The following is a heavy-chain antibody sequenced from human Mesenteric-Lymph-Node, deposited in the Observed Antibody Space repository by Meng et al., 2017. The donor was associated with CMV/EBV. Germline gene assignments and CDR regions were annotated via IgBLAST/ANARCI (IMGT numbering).Heavy chain of an antibody. CDR3: ASYRTSTSWETIDY. CDR2: IKQDGSEK. CDR1: GFTFSSYW. V-gene: IGHV3-7*01. D-gene: IGHD2-2*01. Sequence: GESLKISCAASGFTFSSYWMSWVRQAPGKGLEWVANIKQDGSEKYYVDSVKGRFTISRDNAKKSLYLQMNSLRAEDTAVYYCASYRTSTSWETIDYWGQGTLVTVSS. J-gene: IGHJ4*02.